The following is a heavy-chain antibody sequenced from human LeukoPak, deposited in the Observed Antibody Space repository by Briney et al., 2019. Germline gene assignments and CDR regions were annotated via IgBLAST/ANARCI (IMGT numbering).Heavy chain of an antibody. Sequence: KISCEGSGGTFSSYAISWVRQAPGQGLEWMGGIIPIFGTANYAQKFQGRVTITADESTSTAYMELSSLRSEDTAVYYCARVQVELADAFDIWGQGTMVTVSS. CDR3: ARVQVELADAFDI. D-gene: IGHD2-8*02. CDR1: GGTFSSYA. CDR2: IIPIFGTA. V-gene: IGHV1-69*01. J-gene: IGHJ3*02.